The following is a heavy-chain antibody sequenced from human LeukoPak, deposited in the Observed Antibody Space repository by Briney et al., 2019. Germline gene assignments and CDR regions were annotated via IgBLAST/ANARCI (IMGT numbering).Heavy chain of an antibody. V-gene: IGHV3-53*01. CDR3: ARDRRYCSGSTCYSGVDY. Sequence: GGSLRLSCAASGFTVSSNYMSWVREAPGKGLEWVSVIYSGGSTYYADSVKGRFTISRDNSKNTLYLQMNSLRAEDTAVYYCARDRRYCSGSTCYSGVDYWGQGTLVTASS. CDR1: GFTVSSNY. CDR2: IYSGGST. J-gene: IGHJ4*02. D-gene: IGHD2-15*01.